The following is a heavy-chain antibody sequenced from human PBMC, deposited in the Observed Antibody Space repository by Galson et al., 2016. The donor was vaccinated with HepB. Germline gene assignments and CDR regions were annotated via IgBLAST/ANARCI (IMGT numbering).Heavy chain of an antibody. CDR3: AKAVGGSSVSLPDY. CDR1: GFSVSSNY. Sequence: SLRLSCAASGFSVSSNYMNWVRQAPGKGLEWVSGFSGGSGITFYAGSVKGRFTISRENSYNTLYLQMKSLRPDDTAVYYCAKAVGGSSVSLPDYWGQGALVTVSS. J-gene: IGHJ4*02. CDR2: FSGGSGIT. V-gene: IGHV3-53*05. D-gene: IGHD1-26*01.